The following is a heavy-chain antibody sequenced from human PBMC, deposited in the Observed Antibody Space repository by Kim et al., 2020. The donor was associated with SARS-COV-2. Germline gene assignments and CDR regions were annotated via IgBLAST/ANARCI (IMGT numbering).Heavy chain of an antibody. CDR3: SRHPDFWSDYHIDN. CDR2: VSYSGVT. J-gene: IGHJ4*01. V-gene: IGHV4-39*01. CDR1: GGSISTSSYY. Sequence: SETLSLTCTVSGGSISTSSYYWGWIRQPPGQGLEWIGTVSYSGVTHYNPSLQIPVTFSLDTSQYPFSLKLSYGTAADTAIYFCSRHPDFWSDYHIDNWG. D-gene: IGHD3-3*01.